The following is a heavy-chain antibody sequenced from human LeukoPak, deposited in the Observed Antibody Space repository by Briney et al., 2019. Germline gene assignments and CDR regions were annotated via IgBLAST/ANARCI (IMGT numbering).Heavy chain of an antibody. D-gene: IGHD3-22*01. J-gene: IGHJ4*02. CDR1: GFTFGDYA. Sequence: PGGSLRLSCSASGFTFGDYAMSWVRQAPGKGLEWVGFIRSKAYGGTTEYAASVKGRFTISGDDSKSIAYLQMSSLKTEDTAVYYCTRGGYYNSSGYPYFDYWGQGTLVTVSS. CDR2: IRSKAYGGTT. CDR3: TRGGYYNSSGYPYFDY. V-gene: IGHV3-49*04.